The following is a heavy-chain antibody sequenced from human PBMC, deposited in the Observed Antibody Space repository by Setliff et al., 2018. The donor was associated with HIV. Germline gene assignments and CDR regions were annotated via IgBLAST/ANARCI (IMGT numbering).Heavy chain of an antibody. CDR1: GFTFTNYY. V-gene: IGHV3-23*01. CDR3: AKDKYYDILTGYFTD. J-gene: IGHJ4*02. Sequence: GGSLRLSCAASGFTFTNYYMSWIRQAPGKGLEWVSGISASGTTTEYADSVKGRLTISRDNSKNTLYLQMNSLRTDDTAIYYCAKDKYYDILTGYFTDWGQGTLVTVSS. CDR2: ISASGTTT. D-gene: IGHD3-9*01.